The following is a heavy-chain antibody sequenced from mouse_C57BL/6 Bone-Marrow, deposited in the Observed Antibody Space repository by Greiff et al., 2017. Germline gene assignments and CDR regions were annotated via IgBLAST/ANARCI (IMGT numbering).Heavy chain of an antibody. CDR2: ISSGGSYT. Sequence: EVQRVESGGDLVKPGGSLKLSCAASGFTFSSYGMSWVRQTPDKRLEWVATISSGGSYTYYPDSVKGRFTISRDNAKNTLYLQMSSLKSEDTAMYYCARRGTTVVSRYFDVWGTGTTVTVSS. CDR1: GFTFSSYG. J-gene: IGHJ1*03. D-gene: IGHD1-1*01. CDR3: ARRGTTVVSRYFDV. V-gene: IGHV5-6*01.